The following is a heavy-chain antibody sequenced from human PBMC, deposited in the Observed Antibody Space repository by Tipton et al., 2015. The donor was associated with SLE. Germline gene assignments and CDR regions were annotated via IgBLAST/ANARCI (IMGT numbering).Heavy chain of an antibody. Sequence: SLRLSCAASGFTFDDYAMHWVRQAPGKGLEWVSGISWNSDNKGYVDSVRGRFTISRDNDKNSLYLQMNSLRAEDTAVYYCAREGNYYDSSGYYDYWGQGILVTVSS. CDR1: GFTFDDYA. V-gene: IGHV3-9*01. D-gene: IGHD3-22*01. CDR2: ISWNSDNK. CDR3: AREGNYYDSSGYYDY. J-gene: IGHJ4*02.